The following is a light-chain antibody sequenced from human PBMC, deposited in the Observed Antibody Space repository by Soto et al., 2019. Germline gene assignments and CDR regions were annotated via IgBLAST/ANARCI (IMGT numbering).Light chain of an antibody. J-gene: IGKJ4*01. CDR3: QQSYRTTRT. CDR1: QGIRSY. CDR2: AAS. Sequence: DIHLTQSPSFLSANVGDRITITGRDSQGIRSYLNWYQQKPGKAPKVLIYAASSLPSGVPSRGSGSGSGTDFTLTISSLQPEDFETDVCQQSYRTTRTFGGGTKVDIK. V-gene: IGKV1-39*01.